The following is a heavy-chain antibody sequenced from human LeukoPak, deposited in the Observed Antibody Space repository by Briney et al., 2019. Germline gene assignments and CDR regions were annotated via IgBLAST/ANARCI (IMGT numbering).Heavy chain of an antibody. Sequence: PGRSLRLSCAASGFTFSSYGMHWVRQAPGKGLEWVAVISYDGSNKYYADSVKGRFTISRDNSKNTLYLQMNSLRAEDTAVYYCAKEGIAALDNYWFDPWGQGTLVTVSS. CDR1: GFTFSSYG. V-gene: IGHV3-30*18. CDR2: ISYDGSNK. J-gene: IGHJ5*02. CDR3: AKEGIAALDNYWFDP. D-gene: IGHD6-13*01.